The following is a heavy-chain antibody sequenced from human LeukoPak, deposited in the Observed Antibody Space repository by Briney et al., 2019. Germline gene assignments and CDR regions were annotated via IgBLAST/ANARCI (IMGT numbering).Heavy chain of an antibody. V-gene: IGHV3-23*01. CDR1: GFTFSNHG. J-gene: IGHJ4*02. Sequence: RPGGSLRLSCAASGFTFSNHGMNWVRQAPGKGLEWLSGISPRGGGTYYADSVKGRFTISRDDSKNTLSLQMNSLRVEDTAVYYCARDLAWGAFDYWGQGTLVTVSS. CDR3: ARDLAWGAFDY. D-gene: IGHD7-27*01. CDR2: ISPRGGGT.